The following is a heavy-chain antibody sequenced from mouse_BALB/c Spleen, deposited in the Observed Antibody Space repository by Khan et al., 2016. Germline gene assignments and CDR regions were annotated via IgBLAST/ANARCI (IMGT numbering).Heavy chain of an antibody. CDR3: ARGRYGNYDAMDY. D-gene: IGHD2-1*01. CDR2: IYPGDGDT. J-gene: IGHJ4*01. V-gene: IGHV1-87*01. Sequence: QVQLQQSGAELARPGASVKLSCKASGYTFTNYWMQWVKQRPGQGLEWIGAIYPGDGDTRYTQKFKGNATLTADESSTTVYMQLSSLASEDSAVYYCARGRYGNYDAMDYWGQGTSVTVSS. CDR1: GYTFTNYW.